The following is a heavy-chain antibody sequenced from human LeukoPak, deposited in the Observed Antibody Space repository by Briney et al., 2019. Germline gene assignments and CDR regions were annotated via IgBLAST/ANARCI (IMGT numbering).Heavy chain of an antibody. CDR1: GFTFSNYW. D-gene: IGHD2-2*01. V-gene: IGHV3-7*01. J-gene: IGHJ1*01. Sequence: GGSLRLSCEASGFTFSNYWMSWVRQAPGKGLEWMANIRTDGSEKYYVDSVKGRFTISRDNAKNSLYLQMNSLRAEDTAVYYCATYSSSNAREFQYWGQGTLVTVSS. CDR3: ATYSSSNAREFQY. CDR2: IRTDGSEK.